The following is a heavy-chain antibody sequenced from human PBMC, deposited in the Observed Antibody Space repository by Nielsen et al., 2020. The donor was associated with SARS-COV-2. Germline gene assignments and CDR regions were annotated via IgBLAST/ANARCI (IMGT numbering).Heavy chain of an antibody. CDR3: AHSDIVVVVAATLPCYFDY. D-gene: IGHD2-15*01. Sequence: WIRQPPGKALEWLALIYWNDDKRYSPSLKSRLTITKDTSKNQVVLTMTNMDPVDTATYYCAHSDIVVVVAATLPCYFDYWGQGTLVTVSS. J-gene: IGHJ4*02. V-gene: IGHV2-5*01. CDR2: IYWNDDK.